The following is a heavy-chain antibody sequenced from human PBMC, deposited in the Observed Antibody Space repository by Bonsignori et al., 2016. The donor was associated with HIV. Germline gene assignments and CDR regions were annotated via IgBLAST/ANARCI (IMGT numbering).Heavy chain of an antibody. V-gene: IGHV1-46*01. CDR3: ARDPKTIFERIPDPFDY. D-gene: IGHD3-3*01. CDR2: INPSGGRT. J-gene: IGHJ4*02. Sequence: WVRQAPGQGLEWMGIINPSGGRTTYAQKFQGRVTMTRDTSTSTVYMELRRLRSEDTAVYYCARDPKTIFERIPDPFDYWGQGTLVTVSS.